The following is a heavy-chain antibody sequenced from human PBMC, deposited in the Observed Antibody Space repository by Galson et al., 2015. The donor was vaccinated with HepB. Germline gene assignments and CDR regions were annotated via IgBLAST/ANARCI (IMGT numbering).Heavy chain of an antibody. V-gene: IGHV7-4-1*02. Sequence: SVKVSCKASGYTFTSYAMNWVRQAPGQGLEWMGWINTNTGNPTYAQGFTGRFVFSLDTSVSTAYLQISSLKAEDTAVYYCARGIAAAGTWSNDFDYWGQGTLVTVSS. J-gene: IGHJ4*02. CDR1: GYTFTSYA. CDR3: ARGIAAAGTWSNDFDY. D-gene: IGHD6-13*01. CDR2: INTNTGNP.